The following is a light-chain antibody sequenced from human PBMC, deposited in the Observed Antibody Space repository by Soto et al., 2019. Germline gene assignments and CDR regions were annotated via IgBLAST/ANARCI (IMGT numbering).Light chain of an antibody. CDR3: SYYTSSRTSYV. CDR2: DVS. Sequence: QSVLSQPASVSGSPGQSVTISCTGTSSDVGAYDLVCWYQQHPGKAPKLMIYDVSNRPSGVSNRFSGSKSGNTASLTISGVQAVDEAEYYCSYYTSSRTSYVFGIGPKVTVL. V-gene: IGLV2-14*01. CDR1: SSDVGAYDL. J-gene: IGLJ1*01.